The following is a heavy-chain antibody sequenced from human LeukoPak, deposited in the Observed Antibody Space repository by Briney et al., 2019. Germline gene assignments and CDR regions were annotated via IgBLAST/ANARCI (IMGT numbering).Heavy chain of an antibody. CDR1: GFIFSNSG. CDR3: LFGVGGSESCLLVS. Sequence: GGPLRLSCTSSGFIFSNSGMHWVRQAPGKGLEWGSVIRSNGSCRYYPDSVKGRSTISIENSNKTLYLQMNVLSVYDSPIHYFLFGVGGSESCLLVSWGQGPVVTVS. V-gene: IGHV3-33*01. D-gene: IGHD3-10*01. CDR2: IRSNGSCR. J-gene: IGHJ5*02.